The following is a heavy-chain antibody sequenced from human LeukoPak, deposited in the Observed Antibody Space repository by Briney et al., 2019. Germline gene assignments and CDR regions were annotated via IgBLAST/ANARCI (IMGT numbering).Heavy chain of an antibody. Sequence: SGGSLRLSCAASGFTFSDYYMSWIRQAPGKGLEWVSYISSSSSYTNYADPVKGRFTISRDNAKNSLYLQMNSLRAEDTAVYYCATYSSGWYAGYWGQGTLVTVSS. D-gene: IGHD6-19*01. CDR1: GFTFSDYY. V-gene: IGHV3-11*06. CDR2: ISSSSSYT. CDR3: ATYSSGWYAGY. J-gene: IGHJ4*02.